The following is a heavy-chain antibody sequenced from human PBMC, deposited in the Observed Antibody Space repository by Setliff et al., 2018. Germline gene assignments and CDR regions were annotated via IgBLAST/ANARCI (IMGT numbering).Heavy chain of an antibody. D-gene: IGHD2-15*01. V-gene: IGHV4-39*01. CDR3: ARQSARGLADNNWFDP. CDR2: IYYSGAT. J-gene: IGHJ5*02. Sequence: SETLSLTCTVSGGSISSSSYYWGWIRQPPGKGLEWIGSIYYSGATHYNPSLKSRVTISVDTSKNQFSLKLTSVTAADTAVYYCARQSARGLADNNWFDPWGQGTLVTVSS. CDR1: GGSISSSSYY.